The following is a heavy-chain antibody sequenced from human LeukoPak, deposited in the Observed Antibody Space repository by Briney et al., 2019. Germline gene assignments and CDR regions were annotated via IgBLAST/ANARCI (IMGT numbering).Heavy chain of an antibody. CDR1: GYTFTGYY. D-gene: IGHD1-26*01. Sequence: GASVKVSCKASGYTFTGYYMHWVRQAPGQGLEWMGWINPNSGGTNYAQKFQGRVTMTRDTSISTAYMELSSLRSEDTAVYYCARGVGATRGYYFDYWGQGTLVTVSS. V-gene: IGHV1-2*02. CDR2: INPNSGGT. J-gene: IGHJ4*02. CDR3: ARGVGATRGYYFDY.